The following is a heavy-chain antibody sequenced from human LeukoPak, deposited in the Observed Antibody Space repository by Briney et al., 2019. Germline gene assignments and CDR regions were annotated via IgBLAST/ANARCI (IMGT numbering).Heavy chain of an antibody. CDR1: GGSFSGYY. J-gene: IGHJ4*02. CDR2: INHSGST. Sequence: PSETLSLTCAVYGGSFSGYYWSWIRQPPGKGLEWIGEINHSGSTNYNPSLKSRVTISVDTSKNQFSLKLSSVTAADTAVYYCARGRRAGLYGDYSYHFDYWGQGTLVTVSS. CDR3: ARGRRAGLYGDYSYHFDY. D-gene: IGHD4-17*01. V-gene: IGHV4-34*01.